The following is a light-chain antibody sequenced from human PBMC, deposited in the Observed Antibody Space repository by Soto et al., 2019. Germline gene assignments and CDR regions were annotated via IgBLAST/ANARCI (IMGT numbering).Light chain of an antibody. J-gene: IGLJ1*01. CDR3: SLSYKRPCV. CDR1: TXAVTNGHY. Sequence: QAVVTQEPSLTVSPGGTVTLTCGSSTXAVTNGHYPYWFQQKPGQAPRTLIYDTTNRHAWTPARFSGSLLGGKAAVTLAGAQSETKAEYSCSLSYKRPCVLGTGTQVPVL. CDR2: DTT. V-gene: IGLV7-46*01.